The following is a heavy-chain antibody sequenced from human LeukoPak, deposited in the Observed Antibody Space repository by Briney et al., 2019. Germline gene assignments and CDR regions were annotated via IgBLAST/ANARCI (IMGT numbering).Heavy chain of an antibody. CDR2: ISNTNSYI. Sequence: GGSLRLSCAASGFTFSSYSMNWVRRAPGKGLEWVSSISNTNSYIYYADSVKGRFTISRDNAQNSLYLQMNSLRAEDTAVYYCARDWSFALDYWGQGTLVTVSS. J-gene: IGHJ4*02. D-gene: IGHD1-26*01. CDR3: ARDWSFALDY. CDR1: GFTFSSYS. V-gene: IGHV3-21*01.